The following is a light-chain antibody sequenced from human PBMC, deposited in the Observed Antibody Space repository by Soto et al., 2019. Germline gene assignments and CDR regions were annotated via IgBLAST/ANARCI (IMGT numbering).Light chain of an antibody. CDR2: GAS. Sequence: EIVLTQSPGTLSLSPGERATLSCRASQSVSNRYLAWYQQKPGQAPRLLIYGASSRPTGIPDRFSGSGSETDFTLTISRLEPEDFAVYYCQQYGSSPRTFGQGTKVDIK. J-gene: IGKJ1*01. CDR3: QQYGSSPRT. V-gene: IGKV3-20*01. CDR1: QSVSNRY.